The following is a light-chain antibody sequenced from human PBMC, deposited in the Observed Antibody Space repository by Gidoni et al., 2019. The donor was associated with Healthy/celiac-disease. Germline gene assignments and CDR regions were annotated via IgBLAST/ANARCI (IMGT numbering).Light chain of an antibody. J-gene: IGKJ3*01. V-gene: IGKV3-20*01. CDR2: GAS. CDR1: QSVSSSY. CDR3: QQYGSSHRVT. Sequence: EIVLTQSPGTLSLSPGERATLSCRASQSVSSSYLAWYQQKPGQAPRPLIYGASSRATGIPERFSGSGSGTDFTLTISRLEPEDFAVYYCQQYGSSHRVTFGPGTKVDIK.